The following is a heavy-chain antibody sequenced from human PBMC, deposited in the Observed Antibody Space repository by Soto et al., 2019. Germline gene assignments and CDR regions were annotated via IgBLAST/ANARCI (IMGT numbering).Heavy chain of an antibody. CDR3: ARDGPYSGSYLDY. V-gene: IGHV3-30-3*01. CDR2: ISYDGSNK. Sequence: QVQLVESGGGVVQPGRSLRLSCAASGFTFSSYAMHWVRQAPGKGLEWVAVISYDGSNKYYADSVKGRFTISRDNSKNTLYLQMNSLRDEDTAVYYCARDGPYSGSYLDYWGQGTLVTVSS. D-gene: IGHD1-26*01. CDR1: GFTFSSYA. J-gene: IGHJ4*02.